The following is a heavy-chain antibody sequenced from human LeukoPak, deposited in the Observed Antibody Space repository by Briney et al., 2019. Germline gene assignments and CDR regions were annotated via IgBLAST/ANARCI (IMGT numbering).Heavy chain of an antibody. V-gene: IGHV4-34*01. Sequence: SETLSLTCAVYGGSFSGYYWSWIRQPPGKGLEWIGEINHSGSTNYNPSLKSRVTISVDTSKNQFSLKLSSVTAADTAVYYCASPGRWPTQSDYWGQGTLVTVSS. J-gene: IGHJ4*02. CDR2: INHSGST. CDR3: ASPGRWPTQSDY. D-gene: IGHD5-24*01. CDR1: GGSFSGYY.